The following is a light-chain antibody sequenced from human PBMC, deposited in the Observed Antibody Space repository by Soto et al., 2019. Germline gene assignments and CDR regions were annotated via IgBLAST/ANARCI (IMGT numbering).Light chain of an antibody. CDR1: QSVGTW. V-gene: IGKV1-5*03. CDR3: QQNSAYPWT. CDR2: WAS. J-gene: IGKJ1*01. Sequence: DIQMTQSPSTLSASAGDRVTITCRASQSVGTWLAWYQQKPGKAPKLLIYWASSLESGVPSRFSGSGSGTEFTLTISSLQPDDFATYYCQQNSAYPWTFGPGTKVDIK.